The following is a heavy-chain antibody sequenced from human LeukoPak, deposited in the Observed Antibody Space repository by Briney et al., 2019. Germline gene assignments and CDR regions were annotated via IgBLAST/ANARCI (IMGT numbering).Heavy chain of an antibody. D-gene: IGHD3-22*01. Sequence: GRSLRLSCAASGFTFSSYAMSWVRQAPGKGLEWVSAISGSGGSTYYADSVKGRFTISRDNSKNTLYLQMNSLRAEDTAVYYCAKVYYYDSSGYYSPFDYWGQGTLVTVSS. V-gene: IGHV3-23*01. CDR1: GFTFSSYA. J-gene: IGHJ4*02. CDR3: AKVYYYDSSGYYSPFDY. CDR2: ISGSGGST.